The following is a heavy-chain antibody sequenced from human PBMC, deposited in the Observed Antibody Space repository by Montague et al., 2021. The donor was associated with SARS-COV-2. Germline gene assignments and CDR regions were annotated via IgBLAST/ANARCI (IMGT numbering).Heavy chain of an antibody. J-gene: IGHJ6*02. CDR1: GGSIRSSSHF. CDR2: ISYSGST. V-gene: IGHV4-39*07. D-gene: IGHD1-26*01. Sequence: SETLSLTCTVSGGSIRSSSHFWGWFRQPPGQRLEWIGTISYSGSTYYSPSLKSRVIISADTSKNQFSLNLRSVTAADTAVYFCGLGGGFVGGNHYYYSYGFDVWGQGTTVTVSS. CDR3: GLGGGFVGGNHYYYSYGFDV.